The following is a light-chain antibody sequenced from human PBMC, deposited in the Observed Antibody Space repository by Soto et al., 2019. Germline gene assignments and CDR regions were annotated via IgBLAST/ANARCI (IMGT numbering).Light chain of an antibody. CDR3: SSSADSNNLEVV. Sequence: QSALTQPPSASGSPGQSVTIFCTGTSSDIGSCKYVSWYQQHPGKAPKLIIYEVIKRPSGVPDRFSGSKSGNTASLTVSGLQADDEADYYCSSSADSNNLEVVFGGGTKVTVL. CDR2: EVI. CDR1: SSDIGSCKY. J-gene: IGLJ3*02. V-gene: IGLV2-8*01.